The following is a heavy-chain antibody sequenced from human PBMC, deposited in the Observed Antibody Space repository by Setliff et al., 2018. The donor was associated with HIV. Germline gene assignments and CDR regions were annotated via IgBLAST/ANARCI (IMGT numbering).Heavy chain of an antibody. D-gene: IGHD3-3*01. CDR3: ARESGGVVIKGAYYYYMDV. J-gene: IGHJ6*03. Sequence: GASVKVSCKASGYTFTGYYMHWVRQAPGQGLEWMGWISAYNLNTNYAQKFQGRVTMTTDTSASTGYMELRSLRSDDTAAYYCARESGGVVIKGAYYYYMDVWGKGTTVTVSS. CDR2: ISAYNLNT. CDR1: GYTFTGYY. V-gene: IGHV1-18*04.